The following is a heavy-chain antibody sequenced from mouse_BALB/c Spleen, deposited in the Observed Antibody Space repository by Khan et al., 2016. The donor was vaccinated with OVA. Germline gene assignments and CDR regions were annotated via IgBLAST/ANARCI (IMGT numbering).Heavy chain of an antibody. Sequence: LQESGPGLVAPSQSLSITCSVSGFSLTDYGVSWIRQPPGKGLEWLGVIWGGGSTYYNSVLESRLSISKDNSKSQVFLKMNSLQTDDTAMYYCAKGVWSYYYAVDYWGQGTSVTVSS. CDR2: IWGGGST. J-gene: IGHJ4*01. V-gene: IGHV2-6-5*01. D-gene: IGHD2-10*02. CDR3: AKGVWSYYYAVDY. CDR1: GFSLTDYG.